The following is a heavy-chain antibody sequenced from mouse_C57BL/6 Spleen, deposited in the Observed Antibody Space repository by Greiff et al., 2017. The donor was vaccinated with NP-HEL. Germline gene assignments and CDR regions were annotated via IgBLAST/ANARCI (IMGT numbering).Heavy chain of an antibody. V-gene: IGHV1-22*01. CDR3: AVYRGDAMDY. J-gene: IGHJ4*01. D-gene: IGHD2-12*01. CDR2: IKPNNGGT. CDR1: GYTFTDYN. Sequence: EVQLQQSGPELVKPGASLKMSCKASGYTFTDYNMHWVKQSPGKSLEWIGNIKPNNGGTSYKQKFKGKAKLTVNKSASTAYLELRSLTSEDSAVYYCAVYRGDAMDYWGQGTSVTVSS.